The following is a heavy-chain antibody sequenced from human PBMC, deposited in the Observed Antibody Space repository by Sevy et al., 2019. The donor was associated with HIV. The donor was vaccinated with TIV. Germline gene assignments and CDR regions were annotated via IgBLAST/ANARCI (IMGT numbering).Heavy chain of an antibody. D-gene: IGHD2-2*01. CDR2: IKSKTDGERT. CDR1: GLSFTSAW. Sequence: GGSLRLSCAASGLSFTSAWMSWVRQAPGKGLEWVGRIKSKTDGERTDYPAPVRGRFTISRDDSNNTLYLQMNSLETEDTAVYYCTTTLSTAHYMDVWGQGTTVTVSS. CDR3: TTTLSTAHYMDV. V-gene: IGHV3-15*01. J-gene: IGHJ6*02.